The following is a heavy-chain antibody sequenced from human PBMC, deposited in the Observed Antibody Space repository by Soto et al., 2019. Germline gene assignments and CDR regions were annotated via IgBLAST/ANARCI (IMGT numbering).Heavy chain of an antibody. CDR3: AAFREYYYYCGMDV. Sequence: GASVKVSCKASGFTFTSSAVQWVRQARGQRLEWIGWIVVGSGNTNYAQKFQERVTITRDMSTSTAYMELSSLRSEDTAVYYCAAFREYYYYCGMDVWGQWTTVTVSS. CDR1: GFTFTSSA. CDR2: IVVGSGNT. J-gene: IGHJ6*02. V-gene: IGHV1-58*01.